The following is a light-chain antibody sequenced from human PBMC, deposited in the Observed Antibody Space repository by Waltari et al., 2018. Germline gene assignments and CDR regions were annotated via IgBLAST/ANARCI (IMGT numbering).Light chain of an antibody. CDR1: QSVLYSANNQNY. V-gene: IGKV4-1*01. CDR2: WAS. J-gene: IGKJ2*01. CDR3: QQYYNTSYT. Sequence: DIVMTQSPDSLAVSLGERATINCKSSQSVLYSANNQNYLAWYQQKPGQPPKLLIYWASTRESGVPDRFSGSGSGADFTLTISILQAEDVAVYYCQQYYNTSYTFGQGTKLEIK.